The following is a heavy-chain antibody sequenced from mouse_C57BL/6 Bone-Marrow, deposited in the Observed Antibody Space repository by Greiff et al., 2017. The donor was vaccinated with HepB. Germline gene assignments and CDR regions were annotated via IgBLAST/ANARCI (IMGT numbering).Heavy chain of an antibody. Sequence: EVKVVESGGDLVKPGGSLKLSCAASGFTFSSYGMSWVRQTPDKRLEWVATISSGGSYTYYPDSVKGRFTISRDNAKNTLYLQMSSLKSEDTAMYYCARRLRNNFDYWVQGTTLTVSS. CDR1: GFTFSSYG. V-gene: IGHV5-6*02. CDR2: ISSGGSYT. J-gene: IGHJ2*01. D-gene: IGHD1-1*01. CDR3: ARRLRNNFDY.